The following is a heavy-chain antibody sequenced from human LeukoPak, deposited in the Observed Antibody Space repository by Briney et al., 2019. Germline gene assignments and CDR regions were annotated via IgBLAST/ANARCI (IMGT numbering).Heavy chain of an antibody. CDR2: IYHSGST. Sequence: PSETLSLTCTVSGYSISSGYYWGWIRQPPGKGLEWIGSIYHSGSTNYNPSLKSRVTISVDTSKNQFSLKLSSVTAADTAVYYCARRYSSGWCGDYWGEGTLVTVSS. J-gene: IGHJ4*02. CDR3: ARRYSSGWCGDY. CDR1: GYSISSGYY. D-gene: IGHD6-19*01. V-gene: IGHV4-38-2*02.